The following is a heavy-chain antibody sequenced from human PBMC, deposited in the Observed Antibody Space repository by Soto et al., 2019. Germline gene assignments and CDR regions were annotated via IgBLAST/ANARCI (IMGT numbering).Heavy chain of an antibody. V-gene: IGHV1-3*04. J-gene: IGHJ5*01. Sequence: QVQPVQSGAEVRKHGASVKVSCKASGDTFTTSAMHCVRQAPAQSCEWMGWINIGNGDTKYSKNFQNRVNMTRDTSARTAYMGLSSRISEDTALYYCARAIWRHQLVHRWHCPWAQGTLVTVSS. D-gene: IGHD2-15*01. CDR3: ARAIWRHQLVHRWHCP. CDR2: INIGNGDT. CDR1: GDTFTTSA.